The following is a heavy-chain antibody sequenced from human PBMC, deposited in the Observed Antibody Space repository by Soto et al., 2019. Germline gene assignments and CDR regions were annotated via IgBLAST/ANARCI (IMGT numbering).Heavy chain of an antibody. V-gene: IGHV1-69*01. J-gene: IGHJ3*01. CDR2: FIPIFRTL. CDR1: GGIFGSHG. Sequence: QVQLIQSEAEVKKPGSSVRVSCTASGGIFGSHGFSWVRQAPGQRLEWVGGFIPIFRTLTYTEKFQARVRIAAAASTNTVYLDLSSLTSEDTAVYYCVRDRRIYYSDPHDEFVASDYELWGQGTMVSVSS. CDR3: VRDRRIYYSDPHDEFVASDYEL. D-gene: IGHD3-22*01.